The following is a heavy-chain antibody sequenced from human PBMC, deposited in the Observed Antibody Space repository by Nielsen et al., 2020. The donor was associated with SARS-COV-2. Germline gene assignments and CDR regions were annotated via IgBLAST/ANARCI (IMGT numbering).Heavy chain of an antibody. CDR3: ARLPAGTVSFDI. Sequence: SETLSLTCTVSGGSISSGDYFWSWIRQPPGKGLEWIGYTHYSGSTYHNPSLTSRVIISIDTSKNQFSLKLSSVTAADTAVYYCARLPAGTVSFDIWGQGTMVTVS. J-gene: IGHJ3*02. V-gene: IGHV4-30-4*02. CDR1: GGSISSGDYF. D-gene: IGHD2-2*01. CDR2: THYSGST.